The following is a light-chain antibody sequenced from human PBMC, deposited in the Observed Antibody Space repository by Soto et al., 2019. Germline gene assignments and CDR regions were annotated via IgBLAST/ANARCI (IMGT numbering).Light chain of an antibody. V-gene: IGLV1-44*01. Sequence: QPVLTQPPSASGTPGQRVTISCSGSSSNIGSNTVNWYQQVPGTAPKLLIYSNNQRPSGVPDRFSGSKSGASASLAISGLLSEDEADYYCAAWDDSLNGLLVFGGGTKVTVL. CDR1: SSNIGSNT. CDR2: SNN. J-gene: IGLJ3*02. CDR3: AAWDDSLNGLLV.